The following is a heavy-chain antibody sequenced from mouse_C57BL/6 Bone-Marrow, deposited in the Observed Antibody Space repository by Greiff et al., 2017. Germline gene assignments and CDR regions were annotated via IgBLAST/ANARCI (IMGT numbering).Heavy chain of an antibody. CDR1: GYAFTHYL. V-gene: IGHV1-54*01. CDR2: INPGSGGT. J-gene: IGHJ3*01. Sequence: QVQLQQSGAELVRPGTSVKVSCTASGYAFTHYLIEWVKQRPGQGLEWIGVINPGSGGTNYNEKFKGKATLTADKSSSTAYMQLSRLTSEDSAVYFCARSKSWDSWFAYWGQGTLVTVSA. CDR3: ARSKSWDSWFAY. D-gene: IGHD4-1*01.